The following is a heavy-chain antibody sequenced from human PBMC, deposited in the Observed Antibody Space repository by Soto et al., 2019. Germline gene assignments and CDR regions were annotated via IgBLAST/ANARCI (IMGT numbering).Heavy chain of an antibody. Sequence: GESLKISCKGSGYNFTSYWIGRVRQMPGKGLECMGIIYPGDSDTRYSPSFQGQVTISADKSISTAYLQWSSLKASDTAMYYCAGGGVRGVITRTRDYYGMDVWGQGTTVTVSS. V-gene: IGHV5-51*01. J-gene: IGHJ6*02. D-gene: IGHD3-10*01. CDR3: AGGGVRGVITRTRDYYGMDV. CDR2: IYPGDSDT. CDR1: GYNFTSYW.